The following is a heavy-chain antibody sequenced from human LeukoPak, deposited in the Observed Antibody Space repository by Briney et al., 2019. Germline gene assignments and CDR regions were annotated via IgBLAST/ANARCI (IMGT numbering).Heavy chain of an antibody. Sequence: GGSLRLSCAASGFTFSSYAMSWVRQAPGKGLEWVSAISGSGGSTYYADSVKGRFTISRDNSKNTLYLRMNSLRAEDTAVYYCAKCMVRGVIITRGAFDIWGQGTMVTVSS. CDR1: GFTFSSYA. J-gene: IGHJ3*02. V-gene: IGHV3-23*01. CDR2: ISGSGGST. CDR3: AKCMVRGVIITRGAFDI. D-gene: IGHD3-10*01.